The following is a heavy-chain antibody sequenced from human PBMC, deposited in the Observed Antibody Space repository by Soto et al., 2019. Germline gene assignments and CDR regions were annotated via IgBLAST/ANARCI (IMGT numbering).Heavy chain of an antibody. CDR3: ARTRRLIAAVGIPFDP. Sequence: QVQLVQSGAEMKKPGASVKVSCKASGYTFTSYGISWVRQAPGQGLEWMGWISAYNGNTNYAQKLQGRVTMTTDTSTSTAYMELRSLRADDTAVYYCARTRRLIAAVGIPFDPWGQGTLVTVSS. J-gene: IGHJ5*02. D-gene: IGHD6-13*01. V-gene: IGHV1-18*01. CDR1: GYTFTSYG. CDR2: ISAYNGNT.